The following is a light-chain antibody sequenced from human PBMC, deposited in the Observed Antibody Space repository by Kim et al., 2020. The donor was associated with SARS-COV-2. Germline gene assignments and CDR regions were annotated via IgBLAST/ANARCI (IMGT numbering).Light chain of an antibody. CDR1: SLRIYY. Sequence: ELTQDPAVSVALGQTVRITCQGDSLRIYYASWYQQKPGQAPVLVIYGKNNRPSGIPDRFSGSSSGNTASLTITGAQAEDEADYYCNSRDSSDNHVVFGGGTQLTVL. CDR2: GKN. J-gene: IGLJ2*01. CDR3: NSRDSSDNHVV. V-gene: IGLV3-19*01.